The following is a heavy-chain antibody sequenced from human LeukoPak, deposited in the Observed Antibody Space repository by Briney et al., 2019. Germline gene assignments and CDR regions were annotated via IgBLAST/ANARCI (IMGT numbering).Heavy chain of an antibody. Sequence: PSETLSLTCTVSSGSISSSSYYWGWIRQPPGKGLEWIGSIYYSGSTYYNPSLKSRVTISVDTSKNQFSLKLSSVTAADTAVYYCARRGGSPLGAFDIWGQGTMVTVSS. CDR2: IYYSGST. V-gene: IGHV4-39*07. D-gene: IGHD1-26*01. CDR3: ARRGGSPLGAFDI. J-gene: IGHJ3*02. CDR1: SGSISSSSYY.